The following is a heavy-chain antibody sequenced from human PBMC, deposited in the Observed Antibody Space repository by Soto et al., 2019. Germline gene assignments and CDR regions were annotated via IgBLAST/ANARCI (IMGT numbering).Heavy chain of an antibody. CDR1: GGSFSGYY. Sequence: SETLSLTCAVYGGSFSGYYWSWIRQPPGKGLEWIGEINHSGSPNYNPSLKSRVTISVDTAKNQFSLKLSSVTAADTAVYYCARYSSGWPYYYYYGMDVWGQGTTVTVSS. CDR3: ARYSSGWPYYYYYGMDV. J-gene: IGHJ6*02. CDR2: INHSGSP. V-gene: IGHV4-34*01. D-gene: IGHD6-19*01.